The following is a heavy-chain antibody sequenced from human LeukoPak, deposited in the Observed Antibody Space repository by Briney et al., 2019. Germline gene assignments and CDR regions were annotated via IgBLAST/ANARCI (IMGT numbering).Heavy chain of an antibody. Sequence: GGSLRLSCAASGFTFSSYSMNWVRQAPGKGLGWVSSISSSSSYIYYADSVKGRFTISRDNAKNSLYLQMDSLRAEDTAIYYCATLDPYIDYWGQGTLVTVSS. CDR1: GFTFSSYS. CDR2: ISSSSSYI. V-gene: IGHV3-21*01. J-gene: IGHJ4*02. CDR3: ATLDPYIDY.